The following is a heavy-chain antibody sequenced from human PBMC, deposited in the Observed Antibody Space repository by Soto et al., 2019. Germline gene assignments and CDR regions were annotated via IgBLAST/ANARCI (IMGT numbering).Heavy chain of an antibody. V-gene: IGHV3-23*01. CDR2: LSDSGGST. CDR1: GFTFSSHA. Sequence: EVQLLESGGGLVQPGGSLSLSCTASGFTFSSHAMTWVRQAPGKGLEWVSGLSDSGGSTYYADSVKGRFTISRDNSMNTLYLQMNTLRAEETAVHYCTKVSSSWYAGFFDLWGQGTRVTVSS. J-gene: IGHJ4*02. D-gene: IGHD6-13*01. CDR3: TKVSSSWYAGFFDL.